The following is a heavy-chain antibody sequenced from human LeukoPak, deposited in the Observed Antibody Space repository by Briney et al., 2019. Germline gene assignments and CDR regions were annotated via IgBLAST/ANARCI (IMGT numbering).Heavy chain of an antibody. CDR1: GYTFTGYY. CDR2: INPNSGGT. Sequence: GGSLRLSCAASGYTFTGYYMHWVRQAPGQGLEWMGWINPNSGGTNYAQKFQGRVTMTRDTSISTAYMELSRLRSDDTAVYYCASGGHDAFDIWGQGTMVTVSS. V-gene: IGHV1-2*02. CDR3: ASGGHDAFDI. J-gene: IGHJ3*02. D-gene: IGHD4-23*01.